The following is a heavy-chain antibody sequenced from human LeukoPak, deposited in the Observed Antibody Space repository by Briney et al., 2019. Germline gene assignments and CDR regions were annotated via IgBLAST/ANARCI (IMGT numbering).Heavy chain of an antibody. V-gene: IGHV3-48*01. D-gene: IGHD4-17*01. CDR1: GFTFNTYS. Sequence: GGSLRLSCAASGFTFNTYSMNWVRQAPGKGLEWISYISDSSGTIYYADSVKGRFTISRDNAKNSLYLQMYSLRAEDAAVYYCARGPYGDYVDALDYWGQGTLVTVSS. CDR2: ISDSSGTI. CDR3: ARGPYGDYVDALDY. J-gene: IGHJ4*02.